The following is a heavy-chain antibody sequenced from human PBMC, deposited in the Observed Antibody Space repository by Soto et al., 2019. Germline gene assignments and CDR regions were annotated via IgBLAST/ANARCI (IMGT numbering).Heavy chain of an antibody. D-gene: IGHD3-22*01. CDR2: INPGNGNT. CDR1: GYTFTSYG. V-gene: IGHV1-3*01. CDR3: ARGGYFDSSNYLAY. Sequence: QVQLVQSGAEVKKPGASVKVSCKASGYTFTSYGINWVRQAPGRGLEWMGWINPGNGNTKYSQQFQGRVIIDRDTSASTAYMELSSLRSEGTAVYYCARGGYFDSSNYLAYWGLGTLVTVSS. J-gene: IGHJ4*02.